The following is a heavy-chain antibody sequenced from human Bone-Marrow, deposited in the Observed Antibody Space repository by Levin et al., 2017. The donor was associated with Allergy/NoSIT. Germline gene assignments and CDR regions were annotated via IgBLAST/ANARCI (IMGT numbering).Heavy chain of an antibody. J-gene: IGHJ4*02. CDR3: ARRTPGYFDWLLSDY. CDR2: ISAYNGNT. CDR1: GYTFTSYG. Sequence: ASVKVSCKASGYTFTSYGISWVRQAPGQGLEWMGWISAYNGNTNYAQKLQGRVTMTTDTSTSTAYMELRSLRSDDTAVYYCARRTPGYFDWLLSDYWGQGTLVTVSS. V-gene: IGHV1-18*01. D-gene: IGHD3-9*01.